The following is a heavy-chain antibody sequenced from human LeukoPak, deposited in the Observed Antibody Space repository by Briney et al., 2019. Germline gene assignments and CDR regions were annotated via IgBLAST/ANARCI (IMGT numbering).Heavy chain of an antibody. J-gene: IGHJ3*02. CDR3: ARVRLGYCSSTSCYDAFDI. Sequence: SETLSLTCTVSGGSISSGSYYWSWIRQPAGKGLEWIGRIYTSGSTNYNPSLKSRFTISVGTSKNQFSLKLSSVTAADTAVYYCARVRLGYCSSTSCYDAFDIWGQGTMVTVSS. CDR2: IYTSGST. V-gene: IGHV4-61*02. D-gene: IGHD2-2*01. CDR1: GGSISSGSYY.